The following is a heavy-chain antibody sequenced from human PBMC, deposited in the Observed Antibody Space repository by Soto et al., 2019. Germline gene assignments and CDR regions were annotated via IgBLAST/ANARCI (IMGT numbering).Heavy chain of an antibody. Sequence: EVQLVESGGGLVKPGGSLRLSCAASGFTFSNAWMNWVRQAPGKGLEWVGGIKSKTDGGTTDYAAPVKGRFTISRDDSKNTLYLQMNSLKTEDTAVYYCTTTWASRQGEYYYYGMDVWGQGTTVTVSS. CDR3: TTTWASRQGEYYYYGMDV. CDR1: GFTFSNAW. D-gene: IGHD3-16*01. J-gene: IGHJ6*02. CDR2: IKSKTDGGTT. V-gene: IGHV3-15*07.